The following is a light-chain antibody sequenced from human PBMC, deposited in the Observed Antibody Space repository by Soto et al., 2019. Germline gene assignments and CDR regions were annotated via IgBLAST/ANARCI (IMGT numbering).Light chain of an antibody. CDR2: KAS. Sequence: DIQMTQSPSTLSASVGDRVTVTCRASQSISSWLAWYQQKAGKVPKLLIYKASALESGVPSRFSGRGSGTEFALTISSLEPEDFATYYCQHYNTYPWTFGQGTKVEIK. CDR1: QSISSW. CDR3: QHYNTYPWT. J-gene: IGKJ1*01. V-gene: IGKV1-5*03.